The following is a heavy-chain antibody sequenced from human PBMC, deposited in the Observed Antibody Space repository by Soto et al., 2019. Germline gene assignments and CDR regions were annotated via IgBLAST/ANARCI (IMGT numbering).Heavy chain of an antibody. J-gene: IGHJ4*02. CDR3: ARVLEGATYTPHY. D-gene: IGHD4-4*01. V-gene: IGHV3-30-3*01. CDR2: ISYDGSNK. Sequence: QVQLVESGGGVVQPGRSLRLSCAASGFTFSSYAMHWVRQAPGKGLGWVAVISYDGSNKYYADSVKGRFTISRDNSKNTLYLQMNSLRAEDTAVYYCARVLEGATYTPHYWGQGTLVTVSS. CDR1: GFTFSSYA.